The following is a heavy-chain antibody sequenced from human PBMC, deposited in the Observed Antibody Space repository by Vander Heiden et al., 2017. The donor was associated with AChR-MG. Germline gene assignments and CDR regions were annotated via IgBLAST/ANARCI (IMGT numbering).Heavy chain of an antibody. V-gene: IGHV3-23*01. J-gene: IGHJ6*02. D-gene: IGHD5-12*01. CDR1: GFTFSSYA. Sequence: EVQLLESGGGLVQPGGSLRLSCAASGFTFSSYARSWVRQAPGKGLEWVSAISGSGGSTYYADSVKGRFTISRDNSKNTLYLQMNSLRAEDTAVYYCAKGDGYNYYYYYGMDVWGQGTTVTVSS. CDR2: ISGSGGST. CDR3: AKGDGYNYYYYYGMDV.